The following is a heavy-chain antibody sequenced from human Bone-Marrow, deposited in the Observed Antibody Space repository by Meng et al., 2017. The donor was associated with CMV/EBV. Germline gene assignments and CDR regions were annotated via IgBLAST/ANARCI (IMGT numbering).Heavy chain of an antibody. CDR3: AKDFVGAYPYYGMDV. V-gene: IGHV3-23*03. J-gene: IGHJ6*02. Sequence: GESLKISCAASGFTFSNYAMSWVRQAPGKGLEWVSFVYGDGTNIYYADSVKGRFTISRDNSKNTLFLHMSSLRAEDTAVYYCAKDFVGAYPYYGMDVWGPGTTVTVSS. CDR1: GFTFSNYA. CDR2: VYGDGTNI. D-gene: IGHD1-26*01.